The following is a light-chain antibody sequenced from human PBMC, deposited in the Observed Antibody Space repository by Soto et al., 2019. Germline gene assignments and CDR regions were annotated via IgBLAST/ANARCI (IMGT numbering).Light chain of an antibody. CDR3: QQYNNWPPFT. CDR1: QTISSN. V-gene: IGKV3-15*01. CDR2: GAS. J-gene: IGKJ3*01. Sequence: DIVMTQSPATLSVSPGERATLSCRASQTISSNLAWYQQKPGQTPRLLIYGASTRAAGIPARFSGSGSGTDFTLNITSLQSEDFAVYYCQQYNNWPPFTFGQGTKVDIK.